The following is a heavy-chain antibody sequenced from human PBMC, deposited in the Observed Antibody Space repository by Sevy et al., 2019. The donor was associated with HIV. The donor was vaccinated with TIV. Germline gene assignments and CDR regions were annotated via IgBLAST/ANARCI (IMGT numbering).Heavy chain of an antibody. CDR3: AKGESSFYGMDV. Sequence: GGSLRLSCAASGFTFSTYTMTWVRQAPGKGLEWVSAISGSAGSTYYADSVKGRFTISRDNSKNTLYLQMNSLRVEDTAVYYCAKGESSFYGMDVWGQGTMVTVSS. D-gene: IGHD1-26*01. V-gene: IGHV3-23*01. CDR2: ISGSAGST. J-gene: IGHJ6*02. CDR1: GFTFSTYT.